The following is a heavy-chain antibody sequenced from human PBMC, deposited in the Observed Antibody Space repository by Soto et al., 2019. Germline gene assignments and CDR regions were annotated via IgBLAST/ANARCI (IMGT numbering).Heavy chain of an antibody. J-gene: IGHJ5*02. CDR3: ARASLAWSLDP. D-gene: IGHD3-3*01. CDR2: ICTAGDT. CDR1: GFTFSSYA. V-gene: IGHV3-13*04. Sequence: PGGSLRLSCAASGFTFSSYAMSWVRQAPGKGLEWVSVICTAGDTYYPGSVKGRFTISRENAKNSLYLQMNSLRAGDTAVYYCARASLAWSLDPWGQGTLVTVSS.